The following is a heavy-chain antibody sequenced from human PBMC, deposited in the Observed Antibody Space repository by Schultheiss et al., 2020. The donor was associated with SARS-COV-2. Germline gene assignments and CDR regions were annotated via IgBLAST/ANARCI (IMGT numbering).Heavy chain of an antibody. CDR2: ISAYNGNT. Sequence: ASVKVSCKASGYTFTSYDINWVRQATGQGLEWMGWISAYNGNTNYAQKLQGRVTMTTDTSTSTAYMELRSLRSDDTAVYYCAKAFRNRITIFGVANPYYGMDVWGQGTTVTVSS. J-gene: IGHJ6*02. V-gene: IGHV1-18*01. CDR3: AKAFRNRITIFGVANPYYGMDV. D-gene: IGHD3-3*01. CDR1: GYTFTSYD.